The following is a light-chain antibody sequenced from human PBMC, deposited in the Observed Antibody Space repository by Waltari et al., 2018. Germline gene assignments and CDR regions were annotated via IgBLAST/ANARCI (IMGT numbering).Light chain of an antibody. CDR1: GSNLGAGYD. CDR3: QSYDTSLSVV. CDR2: GTS. Sequence: QSVLTQPPSVSGAPGQRVSISCTGTGSNLGAGYDVHGYQQLPGKAPRPLIYGTSSRPPGVPDRFFGSQSGTSASLAITGLQAEDEADYYCQSYDTSLSVVFGGGTKLTVL. J-gene: IGLJ2*01. V-gene: IGLV1-40*01.